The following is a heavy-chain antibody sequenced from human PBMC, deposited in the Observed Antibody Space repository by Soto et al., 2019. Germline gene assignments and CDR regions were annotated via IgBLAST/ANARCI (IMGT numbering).Heavy chain of an antibody. D-gene: IGHD1-1*01. Sequence: ASVKVSCKASGYTFTGYYMHWVRQAPGQGLEWMGWINPNSGGTNYAQKFQGRVTMTRDTSISTAYMELSRLRSDDTAVYYCARGPRNWNDVRYFDYWGQGTLVTVSS. CDR1: GYTFTGYY. CDR3: ARGPRNWNDVRYFDY. CDR2: INPNSGGT. J-gene: IGHJ4*02. V-gene: IGHV1-2*02.